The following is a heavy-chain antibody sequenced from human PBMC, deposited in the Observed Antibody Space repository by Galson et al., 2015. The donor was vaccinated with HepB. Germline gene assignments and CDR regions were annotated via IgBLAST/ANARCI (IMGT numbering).Heavy chain of an antibody. V-gene: IGHV4-59*08. CDR1: GASVTGYY. Sequence: ETLSLTCTVSGASVTGYYWSWIRQPPGKGLQWIGYIYYDGNTNYNPSLKSRVTMSVDTSRNQFSLNLRSVTATDTAVYYCARHGFGSEDNVWGQGTLVAVSS. CDR3: ARHGFGSEDNV. J-gene: IGHJ1*01. CDR2: IYYDGNT. D-gene: IGHD3-10*01.